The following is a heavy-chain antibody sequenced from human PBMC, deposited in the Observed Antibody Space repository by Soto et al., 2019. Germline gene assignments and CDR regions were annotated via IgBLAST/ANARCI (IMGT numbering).Heavy chain of an antibody. V-gene: IGHV4-30-2*01. CDR3: AGMAYTNGVRFDT. D-gene: IGHD5-18*01. CDR2: IYRSGVT. CDR1: GDSSITSTYS. Sequence: PSETLPLTCSFSGDSSITSTYSWSWIRQPPGKAPEWVGFIYRSGVTSYNPSLKSRVSISLDTSRNQCSLKVRSVTAADTAVYYCAGMAYTNGVRFDTWGPGTMVTVSS. J-gene: IGHJ5*01.